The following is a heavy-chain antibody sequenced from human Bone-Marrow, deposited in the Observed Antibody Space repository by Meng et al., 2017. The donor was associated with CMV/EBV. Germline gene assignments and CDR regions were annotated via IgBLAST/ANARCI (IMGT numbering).Heavy chain of an antibody. J-gene: IGHJ6*01. CDR3: ARGLTVVTRYYYYGMDV. CDR2: IWYDGSNK. D-gene: IGHD4-23*01. CDR1: GFTFSSYG. V-gene: IGHV3-33*01. Sequence: GESLKISCAASGFTFSSYGMHWVRQAPGKGLEWVAVIWYDGSNKYYEDSVKGRFTISRDNSKNTLYLQMNSLRAEDTAVYYCARGLTVVTRYYYYGMDVWGQGTTVTVSS.